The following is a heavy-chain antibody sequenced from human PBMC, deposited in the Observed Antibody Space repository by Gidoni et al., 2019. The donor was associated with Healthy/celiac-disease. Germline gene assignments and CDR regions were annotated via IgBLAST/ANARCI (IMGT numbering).Heavy chain of an antibody. CDR3: AKVSSGVIAAAPY. CDR2: ISGSGGST. D-gene: IGHD6-13*01. V-gene: IGHV3-23*01. Sequence: EVQLLESRGGLVQPGGSLRLSCAASGFTFSSYARSWVRQAPGKGLEWVSAISGSGGSTYYADSVKGRFTISRDNSKNTLYLQMNSLRAEDTAVYYCAKVSSGVIAAAPYWGQGTLVTVSS. CDR1: GFTFSSYA. J-gene: IGHJ4*02.